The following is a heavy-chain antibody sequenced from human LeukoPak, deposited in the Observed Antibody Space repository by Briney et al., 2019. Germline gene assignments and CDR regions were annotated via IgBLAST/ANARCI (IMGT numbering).Heavy chain of an antibody. V-gene: IGHV5-51*01. Sequence: GESLKISCQGSGYSFTSYWIGWVRQMPGKGLEWMGIIYPGDSDTRYSPSFQGQVTISADKSISTAYLQWSSLKASDTAMYYCARRCGGELLSRCFDLWGRGTLVTVSS. CDR1: GYSFTSYW. CDR3: ARRCGGELLSRCFDL. CDR2: IYPGDSDT. J-gene: IGHJ2*01. D-gene: IGHD1-26*01.